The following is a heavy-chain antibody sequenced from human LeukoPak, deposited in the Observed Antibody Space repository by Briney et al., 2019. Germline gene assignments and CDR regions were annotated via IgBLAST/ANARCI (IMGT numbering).Heavy chain of an antibody. Sequence: SETLSLTCAVYGGSFSGYYWSWIRQPPGKGLEWIGEINHSGSTNYNPSLKSRVTMSVDTSKNQFSLKLSSVTAADTAVYYCARDGTGIWGQGTMVTVSS. V-gene: IGHV4-34*01. CDR3: ARDGTGI. CDR1: GGSFSGYY. CDR2: INHSGST. D-gene: IGHD3-10*01. J-gene: IGHJ3*02.